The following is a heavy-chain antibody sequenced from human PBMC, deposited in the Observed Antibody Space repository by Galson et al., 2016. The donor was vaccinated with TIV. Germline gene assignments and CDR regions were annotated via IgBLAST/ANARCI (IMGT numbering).Heavy chain of an antibody. CDR3: ASGQWVAEAEY. V-gene: IGHV4-4*07. D-gene: IGHD6-19*01. J-gene: IGHJ4*02. Sequence: ETLSLTCNVSGGSISNYYWSWIRQPAGKGLEWIGRIYNSGATNYHPSLKSRVIMSIDTSKKQLSLKLRSATAADTAIYYCASGQWVAEAEYWGQGTVVTVSS. CDR1: GGSISNYY. CDR2: IYNSGAT.